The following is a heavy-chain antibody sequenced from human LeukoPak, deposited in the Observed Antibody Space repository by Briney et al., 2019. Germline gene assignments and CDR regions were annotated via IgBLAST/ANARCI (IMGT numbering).Heavy chain of an antibody. D-gene: IGHD3-22*01. CDR1: GFTFSSYW. V-gene: IGHV3-74*01. CDR3: AKAVQPYYYDSSDYIITPLDS. J-gene: IGHJ4*02. Sequence: GGSHRLSCAASGFTFSSYWMHWVRQAPGKGLVWVSRINSDGSSTSYADSVKGRFTISRDNAKNTLYLQMNRLRDEDTAVYYCAKAVQPYYYDSSDYIITPLDSWGQGTLVIVSS. CDR2: INSDGSST.